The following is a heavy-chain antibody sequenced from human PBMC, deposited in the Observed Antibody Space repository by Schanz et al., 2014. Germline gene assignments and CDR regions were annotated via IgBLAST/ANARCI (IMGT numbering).Heavy chain of an antibody. J-gene: IGHJ3*02. D-gene: IGHD3-10*01. CDR1: GFAFSSYG. V-gene: IGHV3-23*01. CDR3: AKGRFGELSAFDI. CDR2: IGVDGTTT. Sequence: EVQLLESGGGLAQPGGSLRLSCLASGFAFSSYGMNWLRQAPGKGLEWVSVIGVDGTTTYYADSVKGRFTISRDNSKNTLYLQMNSLRAEDTAVYYCAKGRFGELSAFDIWGQGTMVTVSS.